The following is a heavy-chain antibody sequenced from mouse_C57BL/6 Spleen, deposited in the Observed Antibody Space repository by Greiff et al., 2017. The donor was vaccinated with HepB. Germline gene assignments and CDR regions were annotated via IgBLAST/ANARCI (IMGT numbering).Heavy chain of an antibody. CDR1: GYTFTDYN. Sequence: VQLQQSGPELVKPGASVKIPCKASGYTFTDYNMDWVKQSHGKSLEWIGDINPNNGGTIYNQKFKGKATLTVDKSSSTAYMERRSLTSEDTAVYYCARRDPYYYGSSPYWYFDVWGTGTTVTVSS. D-gene: IGHD1-1*01. J-gene: IGHJ1*03. CDR2: INPNNGGT. CDR3: ARRDPYYYGSSPYWYFDV. V-gene: IGHV1-18*01.